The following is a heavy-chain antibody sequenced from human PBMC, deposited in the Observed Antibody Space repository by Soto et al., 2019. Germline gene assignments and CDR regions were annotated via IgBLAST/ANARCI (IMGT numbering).Heavy chain of an antibody. Sequence: SETLSLTCTVSGGSISSGDYYWSWIRQPPGKGLEWIGYIYYSGSTYYNPSLKSRVTISVDTSKNQFSLKLSSVTAADTAVYYCARERLYYYDCSGYYTPYYFDYWGQGTLVTVSS. CDR1: GGSISSGDYY. CDR3: ARERLYYYDCSGYYTPYYFDY. V-gene: IGHV4-30-4*01. D-gene: IGHD3-22*01. J-gene: IGHJ4*02. CDR2: IYYSGST.